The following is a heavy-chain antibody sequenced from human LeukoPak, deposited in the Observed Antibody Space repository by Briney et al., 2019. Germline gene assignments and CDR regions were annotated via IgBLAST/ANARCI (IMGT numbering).Heavy chain of an antibody. CDR1: GFTFSGSA. CDR3: TRHGDSGSYEY. Sequence: PGGSLRLSCAASGFTFSGSAMHWVRQASGKGLEWVGRIRSKANSYATAYAASVKGRFTISRDDSKNTAYLQMNSLKTEDTAVYYCTRHGDSGSYEYWGQGTLVTVSS. V-gene: IGHV3-73*01. J-gene: IGHJ4*02. CDR2: IRSKANSYAT. D-gene: IGHD1-26*01.